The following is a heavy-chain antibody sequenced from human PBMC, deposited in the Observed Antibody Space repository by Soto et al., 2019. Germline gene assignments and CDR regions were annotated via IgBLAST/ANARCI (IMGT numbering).Heavy chain of an antibody. Sequence: EVPLVESGGGLIQPGGSLRLSCAASGFTVNNNYMFWVRQAPGKGLEWVSVIYSGETTYYADSVKGRFTISRDNSKNTLYLQMNSLRVEDTAVYYCARDLRRDGYYYEYFQHWGQGTLVTVSS. CDR1: GFTVNNNY. D-gene: IGHD5-12*01. V-gene: IGHV3-53*01. CDR2: IYSGETT. J-gene: IGHJ1*01. CDR3: ARDLRRDGYYYEYFQH.